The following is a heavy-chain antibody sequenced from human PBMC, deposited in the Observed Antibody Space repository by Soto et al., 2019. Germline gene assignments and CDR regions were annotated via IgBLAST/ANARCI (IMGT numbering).Heavy chain of an antibody. CDR1: GGSITGGTYH. V-gene: IGHV4-39*01. Sequence: QLQLQESGPGLVKPSETLSLTCTVSGGSITGGTYHWDWIRQPPGKGLEWIGSIYYSGSTDSNPSLKSRATISVETSKNQFSLKLTSVTAADTAVYYCARHANRNYYDAFDIWGQGTMVTVSS. CDR2: IYYSGST. D-gene: IGHD3-10*01. J-gene: IGHJ3*02. CDR3: ARHANRNYYDAFDI.